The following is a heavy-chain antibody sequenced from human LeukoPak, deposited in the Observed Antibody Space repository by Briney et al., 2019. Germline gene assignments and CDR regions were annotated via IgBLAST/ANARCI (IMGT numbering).Heavy chain of an antibody. CDR1: GGSISSYY. Sequence: PSETLSLTCTVSGGSISSYYWSWIRQPPGKGLEWIGYIYYSGSTNYNPSLKSRVTISVDTSKNQFSLKLSSVTAADTAVYYCAREDPYYYYYMDVWGKGTTVTVSS. J-gene: IGHJ6*03. CDR3: AREDPYYYYYMDV. V-gene: IGHV4-59*01. CDR2: IYYSGST.